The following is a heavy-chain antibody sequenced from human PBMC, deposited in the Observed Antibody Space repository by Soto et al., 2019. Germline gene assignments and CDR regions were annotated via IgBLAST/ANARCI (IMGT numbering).Heavy chain of an antibody. CDR2: IYFSGST. J-gene: IGHJ3*02. CDR1: GASISSYY. D-gene: IGHD4-17*01. V-gene: IGHV4-59*08. Sequence: SETLSLTCTVSGASISSYYWSWIRQPPGKRLEWVGHIYFSGSTDYNPSLRGRVTISVASSRTQFSLDLTSVTAADTAVYFCARHEGVYGDYHDAFDIWGRGTMVTVSS. CDR3: ARHEGVYGDYHDAFDI.